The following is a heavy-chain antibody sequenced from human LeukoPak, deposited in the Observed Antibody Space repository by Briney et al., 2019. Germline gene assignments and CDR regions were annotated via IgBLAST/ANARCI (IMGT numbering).Heavy chain of an antibody. Sequence: PSETLSLTCTVSGGSISSGGYYWGWIRQHPGKGLEWIGYIYYSGSTYYNPSLKSRVTISVDTSKNQFSLKLSSVTAADTAVYYCASPGRYYGSSGYGDPFDIWGQGTMVTVSS. J-gene: IGHJ3*02. V-gene: IGHV4-31*03. CDR3: ASPGRYYGSSGYGDPFDI. CDR2: IYYSGST. D-gene: IGHD3-22*01. CDR1: GGSISSGGYY.